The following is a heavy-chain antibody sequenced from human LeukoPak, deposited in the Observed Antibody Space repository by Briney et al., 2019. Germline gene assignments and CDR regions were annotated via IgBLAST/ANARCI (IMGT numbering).Heavy chain of an antibody. J-gene: IGHJ5*02. CDR2: INPNSGGT. V-gene: IGHV1-2*02. D-gene: IGHD4-17*01. CDR1: GYTFTGYY. Sequence: ASVKVSCKASGYTFTGYYKHWVRQAPGQGLEWMGWINPNSGGTNYAQKFQGRVTMTRDTSISTAYMELSRLRSDDTAVYYCARPLDYGDYLWGQGTLVTVSS. CDR3: ARPLDYGDYL.